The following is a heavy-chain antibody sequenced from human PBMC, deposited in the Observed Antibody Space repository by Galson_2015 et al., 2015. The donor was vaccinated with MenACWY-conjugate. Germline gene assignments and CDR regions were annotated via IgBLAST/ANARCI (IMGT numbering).Heavy chain of an antibody. CDR2: INPANGNT. CDR1: GYTFTTYA. D-gene: IGHD2-2*01. CDR3: VRESSVVVPAVVRGGSFDY. Sequence: SVKVSCKASGYTFTTYAMHWVRQAPGQRLEWMGWINPANGNTKYSQNFQGRLTFTRDTSATTVYMELSSLRSEDTAMFYCVRESSVVVPAVVRGGSFDYWGREPWSPSPQ. V-gene: IGHV1-3*01. J-gene: IGHJ4*02.